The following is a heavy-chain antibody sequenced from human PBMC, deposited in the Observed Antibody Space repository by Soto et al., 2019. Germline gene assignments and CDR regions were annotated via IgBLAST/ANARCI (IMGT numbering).Heavy chain of an antibody. J-gene: IGHJ4*02. CDR1: GGSISSYD. D-gene: IGHD5-18*01. V-gene: IGHV4-59*08. Sequence: QVQLQESGPGLVKPSETLSLTCTVSGGSISSYDWSWIRQPPGKGLAWIGYIYYSGSTNYNPSLKRRLTISVDTSKNQFSLKLSSVTAADTAVYYCATWDVGYSYGYFDYWGQGTLVTVSS. CDR2: IYYSGST. CDR3: ATWDVGYSYGYFDY.